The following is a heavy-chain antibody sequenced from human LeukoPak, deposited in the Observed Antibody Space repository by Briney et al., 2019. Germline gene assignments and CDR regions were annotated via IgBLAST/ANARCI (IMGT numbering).Heavy chain of an antibody. CDR2: IYHSGST. V-gene: IGHV4-30-2*01. CDR3: ARERITMDRGVTDNWFDP. Sequence: SETLSLTCAVSGGSISSGGYSWSWIRQPPGKGLEWIGYIYHSGSTYYNPSLKSRVTISVDRSKNQFSLKLSSVTAADTAVYYCARERITMDRGVTDNWFDPWGQGTLVTVSS. J-gene: IGHJ5*02. CDR1: GGSISSGGYS. D-gene: IGHD3-10*01.